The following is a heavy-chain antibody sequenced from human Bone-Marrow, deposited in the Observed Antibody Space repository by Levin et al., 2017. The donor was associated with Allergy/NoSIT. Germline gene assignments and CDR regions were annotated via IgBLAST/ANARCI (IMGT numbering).Heavy chain of an antibody. CDR3: ARALRGAYYDILTGSNYYYYMDV. CDR1: GGSISSGGYY. CDR2: IYYSGST. D-gene: IGHD3-9*01. J-gene: IGHJ6*03. V-gene: IGHV4-31*03. Sequence: LRLSCTVSGGSISSGGYYWSWIRQHPGKGLEWIGYIYYSGSTYYNPSLKSRVTISVDTSKNQFSLKLSSVTAADTAVYYCARALRGAYYDILTGSNYYYYMDVWGKGTTVTVSS.